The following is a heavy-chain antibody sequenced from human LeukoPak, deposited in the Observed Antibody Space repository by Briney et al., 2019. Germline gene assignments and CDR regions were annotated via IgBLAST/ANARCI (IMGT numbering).Heavy chain of an antibody. J-gene: IGHJ4*02. CDR2: TKKDGSEK. CDR1: GFTFSTYW. CDR3: AKPPNRYYGDFEEGFDY. V-gene: IGHV3-7*03. Sequence: GGSLRLSCGASGFTFSTYWMSWVRQAPGKGLEWVANTKKDGSEKYYVDSVKGRFTISRDNAKNSLYLQMNSLGAEDMALYYCAKPPNRYYGDFEEGFDYWGQGTLVTVSS. D-gene: IGHD4-17*01.